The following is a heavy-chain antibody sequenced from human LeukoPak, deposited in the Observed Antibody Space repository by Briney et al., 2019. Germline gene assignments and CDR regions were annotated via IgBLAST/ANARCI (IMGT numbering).Heavy chain of an antibody. D-gene: IGHD3-22*01. Sequence: SQTLSLTCTVSGGSISSGGYYWSWIRQPPGKGLEWIGYIYHSGSTNYNPSLKSRVTISVDKSKNQFSLKLSSVTAADTAVYYCARARYYYDSSGYSWVKDAFDIWGQGTMVTVSS. V-gene: IGHV4-30-2*01. CDR2: IYHSGST. CDR1: GGSISSGGYY. CDR3: ARARYYYDSSGYSWVKDAFDI. J-gene: IGHJ3*02.